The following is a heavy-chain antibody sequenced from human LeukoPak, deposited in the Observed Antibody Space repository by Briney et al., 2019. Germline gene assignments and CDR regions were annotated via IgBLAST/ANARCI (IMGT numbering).Heavy chain of an antibody. V-gene: IGHV4-61*02. CDR3: ARDWYYYDSSGYRGWAFDI. CDR2: IYTSGST. CDR1: GGSISSGSYY. Sequence: SQTLSLTCTVSGGSISSGSYYWSWIRQPAGKGPEWIGRIYTSGSTNYNPSLKSRVTISVDTSKNQFPLKLSSVTAADTAVYYCARDWYYYDSSGYRGWAFDIWGQGTMVTVSS. D-gene: IGHD3-22*01. J-gene: IGHJ3*02.